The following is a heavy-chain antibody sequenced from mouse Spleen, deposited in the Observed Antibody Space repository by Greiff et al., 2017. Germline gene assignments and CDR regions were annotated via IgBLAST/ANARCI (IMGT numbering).Heavy chain of an antibody. CDR1: GYTFTSSG. J-gene: IGHJ4*01. V-gene: IGHV1-81*01. Sequence: QVQLQQSGAELARPGASVKLSCKASGYTFTSSGISWVKQSTGQGLEWIGEIYPRSGNTYYNEKFKGKATLTADKSSSTAYMELRSLTSEDDAVYVCARSPGNAMDYWGQGTSVTVSS. CDR2: IYPRSGNT. CDR3: ARSPGNAMDY.